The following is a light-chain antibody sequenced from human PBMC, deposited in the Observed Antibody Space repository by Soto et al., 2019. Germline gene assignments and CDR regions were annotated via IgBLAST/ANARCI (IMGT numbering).Light chain of an antibody. Sequence: EIVMTQSPATLSVSPGERATLSCRASQSVGSNLAWYQQKPGQAPRLLIYGASTRATGIPARFSGSGSGTEFTLTISSLQSEDFAVYFCQQYNNWPRTVGQGTKLEIK. CDR3: QQYNNWPRT. J-gene: IGKJ2*01. CDR2: GAS. CDR1: QSVGSN. V-gene: IGKV3-15*01.